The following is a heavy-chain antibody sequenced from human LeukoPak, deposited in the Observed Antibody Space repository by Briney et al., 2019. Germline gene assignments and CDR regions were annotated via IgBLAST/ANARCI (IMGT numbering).Heavy chain of an antibody. V-gene: IGHV3-11*04. D-gene: IGHD4-17*01. CDR3: ARVATVTSVDY. Sequence: PGGSLRLSCAASGFTFSNAWMSWIRQAPGKGLEWVSYISSSGSTIYYADSVKGRFTISRDNAKNSLYLQMNSLRAEDTAVYYCARVATVTSVDYWGQGTLVTVSS. J-gene: IGHJ4*02. CDR2: ISSSGSTI. CDR1: GFTFSNAW.